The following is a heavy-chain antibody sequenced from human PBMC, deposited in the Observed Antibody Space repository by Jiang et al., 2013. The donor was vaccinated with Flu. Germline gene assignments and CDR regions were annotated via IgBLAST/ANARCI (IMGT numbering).Heavy chain of an antibody. CDR2: MNPNSGNT. J-gene: IGHJ6*02. Sequence: TGQGLEWMGWMNPNSGNTGYAQKFQGRVTMTRNTSISTAYMELSSLRSEDTAVYYCARGGFHGMDVWGQGTTVTVSS. V-gene: IGHV1-8*01. CDR3: ARGGFHGMDV.